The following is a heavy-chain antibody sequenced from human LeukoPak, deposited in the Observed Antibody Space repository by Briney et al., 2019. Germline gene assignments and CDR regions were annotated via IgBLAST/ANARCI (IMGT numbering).Heavy chain of an antibody. J-gene: IGHJ4*02. D-gene: IGHD4/OR15-4a*01. V-gene: IGHV3-53*01. CDR1: GFTVSSNS. CDR2: IYSGTT. Sequence: QPGGSLRLYCTVSGFTVSSNSMSWVRQAPGKGLEWVSFIYSGTTHYSDSVQGRFTISRDTSKNTLYLQMNSLRAEDTAVYYCARRAGAYSHPYDYWGQGTLVSVSS. CDR3: ARRAGAYSHPYDY.